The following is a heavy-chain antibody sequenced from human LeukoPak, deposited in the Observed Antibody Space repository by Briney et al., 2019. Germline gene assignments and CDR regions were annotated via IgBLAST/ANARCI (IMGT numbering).Heavy chain of an antibody. V-gene: IGHV4-39*07. CDR1: GGSISSSSYY. CDR2: IYYSGST. J-gene: IGHJ3*02. D-gene: IGHD5-18*01. CDR3: ARGPWWIQLWRHDAFDI. Sequence: SETLSLTCTVSGGSISSSSYYWGWIRQPPGKGLEWIGSIYYSGSTNYNPSLKSRVTISVDTSKNQFSLKLSSVTAADTAVYYCARGPWWIQLWRHDAFDIWGQGTMVTVSS.